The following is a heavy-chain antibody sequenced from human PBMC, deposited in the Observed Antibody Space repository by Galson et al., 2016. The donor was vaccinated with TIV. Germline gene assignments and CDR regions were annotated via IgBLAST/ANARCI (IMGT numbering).Heavy chain of an antibody. CDR3: ARGHYYDSSGYSFDF. D-gene: IGHD3-22*01. CDR2: MRPSNGNT. Sequence: SVKVSCKASGYTFTSFDISWIRQAPGQGLEWMGWMRPSNGNTGYAQKFRGRITMTRHPSTTTVYMELSGLTSEDTAVYYCARGHYYDSSGYSFDFWGQGTLVTVSS. J-gene: IGHJ4*02. CDR1: GYTFTSFD. V-gene: IGHV1-8*01.